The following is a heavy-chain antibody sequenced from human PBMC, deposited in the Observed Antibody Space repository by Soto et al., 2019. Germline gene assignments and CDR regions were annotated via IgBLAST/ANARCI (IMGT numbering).Heavy chain of an antibody. Sequence: QVQLQQSGPGLVKPSQTLSLICAISGDSVSSKTATWNWIRQSPSRGLEWLGRTYYRSKWYNDYAVSVKSRVVITPATSKNQLPLQLNSVTPDDAAVYFCARDGSGFHWYFDLWGRGTLVTVSS. V-gene: IGHV6-1*01. D-gene: IGHD6-19*01. CDR1: GDSVSSKTAT. CDR2: TYYRSKWYN. CDR3: ARDGSGFHWYFDL. J-gene: IGHJ2*01.